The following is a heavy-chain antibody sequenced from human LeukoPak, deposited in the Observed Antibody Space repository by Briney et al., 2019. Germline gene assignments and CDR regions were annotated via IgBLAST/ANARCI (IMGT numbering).Heavy chain of an antibody. J-gene: IGHJ4*02. V-gene: IGHV4-34*01. CDR2: RNHRGSS. CDR1: GSSFTGYY. CDR3: ARGSGSYSGAADY. Sequence: PSETLSLTCSVHGSSFTGYYWSWIRQPPGKGLEWIGERNHRGSSHFNPSFESRVTISLDMSRKQFSLNLTSVTAADTAFYYCARGSGSYSGAADYWGQGTLVTVSS. D-gene: IGHD6-19*01.